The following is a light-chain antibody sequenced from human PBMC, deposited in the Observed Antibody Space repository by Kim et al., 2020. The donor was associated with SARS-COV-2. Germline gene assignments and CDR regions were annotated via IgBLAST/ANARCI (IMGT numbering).Light chain of an antibody. CDR1: QTVTRSD. V-gene: IGKV3-20*01. Sequence: SPGERATLSCRASQTVTRSDGAWYQRKPGQTPRLLSYDASIRAAGIPDRFSGSGSRTDFTLTISGLQPEDFAVYYCQQYGTSPLTFGGGTKVDIK. CDR2: DAS. CDR3: QQYGTSPLT. J-gene: IGKJ4*01.